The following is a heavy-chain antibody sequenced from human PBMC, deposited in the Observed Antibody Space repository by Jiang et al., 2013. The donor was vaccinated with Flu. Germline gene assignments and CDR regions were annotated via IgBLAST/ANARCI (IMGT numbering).Heavy chain of an antibody. CDR3: AKCRGAITTGRSLDS. Sequence: VQLVESGGGVVQPGRSLRLYCAATGFTFSDYAMYWVRQAPGKGLQFVALISFDGTYTDHADFVRGRFTISRDNSNNALFLQMNSLRPEDTAMYYCAKCRGAITTGRSLDSWGQGTLVTVSS. CDR1: GFTFSDYA. J-gene: IGHJ4*02. CDR2: ISFDGTYT. V-gene: IGHV3-30-3*01. D-gene: IGHD5-12*01.